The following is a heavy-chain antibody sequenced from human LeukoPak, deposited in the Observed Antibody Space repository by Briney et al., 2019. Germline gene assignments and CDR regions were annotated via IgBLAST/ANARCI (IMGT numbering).Heavy chain of an antibody. CDR3: ERDLVTMIVVARQHACDI. D-gene: IGHD3-22*01. J-gene: IGHJ3*02. CDR2: ISSSGCYI. CDR1: GLNLISYV. V-gene: IGHV3-21*01. Sequence: PGGSLRLSCAASGLNLISYVMNWVRQAPGRGLEWVSSISSSGCYIYYAYSVEGRFTLSRDNDKNPLYLQKNALRAEDTAVYYCERDLVTMIVVARQHACDIWGQGTMVSVSS.